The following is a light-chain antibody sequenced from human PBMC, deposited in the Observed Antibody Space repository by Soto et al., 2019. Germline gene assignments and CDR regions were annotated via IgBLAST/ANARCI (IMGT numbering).Light chain of an antibody. Sequence: EIVMTQSPATLSVSPGERATLSCRASQSVSSNLAWYQEKPGQAPRLLIYGASTRATGIPARFSGSGSGTAFTLTISSLQSEDFAVDYCQQYNNWLITFGQGTRLEMK. V-gene: IGKV3-15*01. CDR3: QQYNNWLIT. J-gene: IGKJ5*01. CDR1: QSVSSN. CDR2: GAS.